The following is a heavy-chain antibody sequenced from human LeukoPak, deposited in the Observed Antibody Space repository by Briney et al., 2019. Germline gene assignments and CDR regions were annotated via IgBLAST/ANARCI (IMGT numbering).Heavy chain of an antibody. CDR1: GFTFSTYW. J-gene: IGHJ4*02. CDR3: VRDNFGVDY. V-gene: IGHV3-74*03. Sequence: PGGSLRLSCAASGFTFSTYWMQWVRQAPGKGLVWVSHINSDGSSRTYADSVKGRFTTSRDNAKNMLYLQMNGLRVEDTAVYYCVRDNFGVDYWGQGTLVTVSS. D-gene: IGHD3-16*01. CDR2: INSDGSSR.